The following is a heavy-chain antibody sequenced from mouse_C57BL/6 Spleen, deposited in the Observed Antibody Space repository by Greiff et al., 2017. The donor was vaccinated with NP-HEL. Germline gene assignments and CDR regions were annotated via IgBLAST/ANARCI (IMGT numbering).Heavy chain of an antibody. CDR1: GYAFTNYL. CDR3: AREGYGNHYAMDY. CDR2: INPGSGGT. Sequence: VQLQQSGAELVRPGTSVKVSCKASGYAFTNYLIEWVKQRPGQGLEWIGVINPGSGGTNYNEKFKGKATLTADKSSSTAYMQLSSLTSEDSAVYFCAREGYGNHYAMDYWGQGTSVTVSS. J-gene: IGHJ4*01. V-gene: IGHV1-54*01. D-gene: IGHD2-1*01.